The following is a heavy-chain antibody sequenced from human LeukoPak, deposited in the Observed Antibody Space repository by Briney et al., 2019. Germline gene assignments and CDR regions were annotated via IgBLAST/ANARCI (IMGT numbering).Heavy chain of an antibody. CDR1: GITLSNYG. J-gene: IGHJ4*02. Sequence: PGGSLRLFCAVSGITLSNYGMSWVRQAPGKGLEWVAGISGSGGSTNYADSVKGRLTISRDNPKYTLFLQMNSLRAEDTAVYFCAKRGVVIRVILVGFHKEAYYFDSWGQGALVTVSS. CDR3: AKRGVVIRVILVGFHKEAYYFDS. D-gene: IGHD3-22*01. V-gene: IGHV3-23*01. CDR2: ISGSGGST.